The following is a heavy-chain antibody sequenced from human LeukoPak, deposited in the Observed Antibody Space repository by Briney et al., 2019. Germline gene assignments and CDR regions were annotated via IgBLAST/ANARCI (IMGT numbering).Heavy chain of an antibody. CDR1: GFTFSSYA. V-gene: IGHV3-23*01. CDR3: AKDLGSSGWYGGIDY. D-gene: IGHD6-19*01. J-gene: IGHJ4*02. CDR2: ISGSGGST. Sequence: GGSLRLSCAASGFTFSSYAMSWDRQAPGKGLEWVSAISGSGGSTYYADSVKGRFTISRDNSKNTLYLQMNSLRAEDTAVYYCAKDLGSSGWYGGIDYWGQGTLVTVSS.